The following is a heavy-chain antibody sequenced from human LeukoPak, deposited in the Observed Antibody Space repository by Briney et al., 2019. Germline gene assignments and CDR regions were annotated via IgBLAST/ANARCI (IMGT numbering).Heavy chain of an antibody. V-gene: IGHV3-64*01. CDR2: ISSNGGST. CDR1: GFTFSTYA. CDR3: ARGRDFLSSSWRAADAFDI. D-gene: IGHD6-13*01. J-gene: IGHJ3*02. Sequence: GGSLRLSCAASGFTFSTYAMLWVRQAPGKGLDYVSAISSNGGSTYYANSVKGRFTISRDNSKNTLYLQMNSLRAEDTAVYYCARGRDFLSSSWRAADAFDIWGQGTMVTVSS.